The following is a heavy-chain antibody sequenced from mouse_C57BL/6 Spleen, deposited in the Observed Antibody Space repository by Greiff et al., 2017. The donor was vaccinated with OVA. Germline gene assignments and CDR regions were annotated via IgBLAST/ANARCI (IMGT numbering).Heavy chain of an antibody. J-gene: IGHJ3*01. CDR1: GYTFTSYW. V-gene: IGHV1-55*01. CDR2: IYPGSGST. CDR3: ARIQAH. Sequence: HVHLQHPVSELVKPGASVKMSCKASGYTFTSYWITWVKQRPGQGLEWIGDIYPGSGSTNYNEKFKSKATLTVDTSSSTAYMQLSSLTSEDSAVYYCARIQAHWGQGTLVTVSA. D-gene: IGHD3-2*02.